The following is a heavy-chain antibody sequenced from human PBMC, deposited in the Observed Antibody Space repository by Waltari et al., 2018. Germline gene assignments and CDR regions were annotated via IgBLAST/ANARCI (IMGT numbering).Heavy chain of an antibody. CDR1: GGSISSGDYY. CDR2: SCDSGST. CDR3: ARALKGYFDY. Sequence: QVQLQESGPGLVKPSQTLSLTCTVSGGSISSGDYYWSWILQPPGKGLEWIGYSCDSGSTYYNPAIKSRVTIAVDTSKTQFSRKLSSVAAADTAVYYCARALKGYFDYWGQGTLVTVSS. V-gene: IGHV4-30-4*08. J-gene: IGHJ4*02.